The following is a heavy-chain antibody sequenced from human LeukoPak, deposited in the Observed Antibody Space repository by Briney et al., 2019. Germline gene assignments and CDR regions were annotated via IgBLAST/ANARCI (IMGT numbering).Heavy chain of an antibody. CDR1: GFTVSSNY. CDR2: IYSGGST. V-gene: IGHV3-66*01. CDR3: ARVSEWELPDAFDI. J-gene: IGHJ3*02. D-gene: IGHD1-26*01. Sequence: GGSLRLSCAASGFTVSSNYMSWVRQAPGKGLEWVSVIYSGGSTYYADSVKGRFTISRDNSKNTLYLQMNSLRAEDTAVYYCARVSEWELPDAFDIWGLGTMVTVSS.